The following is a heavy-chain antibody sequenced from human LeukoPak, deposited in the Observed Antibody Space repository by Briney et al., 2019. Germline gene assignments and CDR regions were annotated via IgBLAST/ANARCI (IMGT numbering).Heavy chain of an antibody. D-gene: IGHD3-10*01. CDR2: IYYSGST. J-gene: IGHJ6*03. CDR1: GGSISSSSYY. V-gene: IGHV4-39*07. Sequence: PSETLSLTCTVSGGSISSSSYYWGWIRQPPGKGLEWIGSIYYSGSTYYNPSLKSRVTISVDTSKNQFSLKLSSVTAADTAVYYCASTLLWFGELLGYYYYYMDVWGKGTTVTVSS. CDR3: ASTLLWFGELLGYYYYYMDV.